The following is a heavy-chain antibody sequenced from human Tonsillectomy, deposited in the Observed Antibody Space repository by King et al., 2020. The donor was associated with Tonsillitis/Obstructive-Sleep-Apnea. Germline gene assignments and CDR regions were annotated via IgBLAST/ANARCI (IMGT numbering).Heavy chain of an antibody. D-gene: IGHD6-13*01. CDR2: IYWNDDK. V-gene: IGHV2-5*01. CDR1: GVSLDTRGVG. Sequence: TLKESGPTVVKPTQTLTLTCTLSGVSLDTRGVGVGWIRQPPGKALEWLALIYWNDDKNYSPSLKARLTITKDNPKNQVFLTMTNMDPVDTATYYCAHTWYPFGWGPGAYMDVWGKGTTVTVSS. J-gene: IGHJ6*03. CDR3: AHTWYPFGWGPGAYMDV.